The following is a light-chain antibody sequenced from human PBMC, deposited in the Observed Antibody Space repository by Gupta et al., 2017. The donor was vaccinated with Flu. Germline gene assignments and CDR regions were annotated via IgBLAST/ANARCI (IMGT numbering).Light chain of an antibody. CDR3: CSYGSDYV. J-gene: IGLJ1*01. V-gene: IGLV2-11*01. CDR1: SSDVGVYNY. CDR2: DVN. Sequence: GQSVTVSGTGTSSDVGVYNYVSWYQQFPHKAPKLIIYDVNKRPSGVPDRFSGSKSGNTASLTISGLQAEDEADYYCCSYGSDYVFGTGTQVTVL.